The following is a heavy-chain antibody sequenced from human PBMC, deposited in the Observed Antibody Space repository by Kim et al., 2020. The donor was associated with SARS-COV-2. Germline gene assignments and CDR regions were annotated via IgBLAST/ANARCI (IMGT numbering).Heavy chain of an antibody. CDR3: ARGSIAAVVENWFDP. V-gene: IGHV1-46*01. D-gene: IGHD6-13*01. Sequence: QKFQGRVTMTRDTSTSTVYMELSSLRSEDTAVYYCARGSIAAVVENWFDPWGQGTLVTVSS. J-gene: IGHJ5*02.